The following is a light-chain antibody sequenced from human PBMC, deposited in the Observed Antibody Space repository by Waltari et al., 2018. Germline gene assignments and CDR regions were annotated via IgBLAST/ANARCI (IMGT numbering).Light chain of an antibody. V-gene: IGKV3-15*01. CDR1: QSVSSN. CDR3: QQYNNWPPLT. CDR2: GAS. J-gene: IGKJ4*01. Sequence: EIVMTQSPATLSVSPGERATLSCRASQSVSSNLAWYQQKPGQAPRLLIYGASTRATGSPARFSGSGSGTEVTLTISSLQSEDFAVYYCQQYNNWPPLTFGGGTKVESK.